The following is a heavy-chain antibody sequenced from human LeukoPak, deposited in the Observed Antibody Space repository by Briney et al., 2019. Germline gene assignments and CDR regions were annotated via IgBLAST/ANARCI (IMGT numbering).Heavy chain of an antibody. J-gene: IGHJ4*02. D-gene: IGHD5-18*01. V-gene: IGHV3-30*02. Sequence: GGSLRLSCAASGFTFSGCGMHWVRQAPGKGLEGVAFIWYDGRDKYYVDSVKGRFTISRDNSKNTLYLQMNSLRAEDTAMYYFAKDPYSYGSYFDYWGQGTVVTVSS. CDR3: AKDPYSYGSYFDY. CDR1: GFTFSGCG. CDR2: IWYDGRDK.